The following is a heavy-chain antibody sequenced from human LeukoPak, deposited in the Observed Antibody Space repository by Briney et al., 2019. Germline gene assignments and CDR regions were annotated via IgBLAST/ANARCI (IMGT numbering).Heavy chain of an antibody. CDR3: ARGSKPGDCHDY. V-gene: IGHV4-4*07. J-gene: IGHJ4*02. CDR2: IYTSGST. CDR1: GGSISSYY. Sequence: SETLSLTCTVSGGSISSYYWSWIRQPAGKGLEWIGHIYTSGSTNYNPSLKSRVTMSVDTSKNQFSLKLSSVTAADTAVYYCARGSKPGDCHDYWGQGTPVTVSS. D-gene: IGHD2-21*02.